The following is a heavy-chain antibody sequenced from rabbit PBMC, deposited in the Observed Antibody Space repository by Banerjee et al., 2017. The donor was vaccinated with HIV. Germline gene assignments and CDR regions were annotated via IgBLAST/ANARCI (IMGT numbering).Heavy chain of an antibody. CDR1: GIDFSSYYY. D-gene: IGHD4-2*01. Sequence: QSLEESGGDLVKPGASLTLTCKASGIDFSSYYYMCWVRQAPGKGLEWIACIYTGDGNTYYASWAKGRFTISKTSSTTVPLQMASLTAADTATYFCARGGGYGGDGFNLWGQGALVTVS. J-gene: IGHJ4*01. CDR3: ARGGGYGGDGFNL. CDR2: IYTGDGNT. V-gene: IGHV1S40*01.